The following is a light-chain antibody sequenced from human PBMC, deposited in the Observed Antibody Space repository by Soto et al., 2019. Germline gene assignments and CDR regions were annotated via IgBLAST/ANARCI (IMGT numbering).Light chain of an antibody. CDR3: SSYTTSYFYV. CDR2: GVK. CDR1: GRDIGAYDY. Sequence: QSVLTQHASVSGSPGQSITISCTGSGRDIGAYDYVSWYQQHPGKAPKLIIYGVKNRPSGVSNRFSASKSAFTASLTISGLQTEDEADYYCSSYTTSYFYVFGPGTK. J-gene: IGLJ1*01. V-gene: IGLV2-14*01.